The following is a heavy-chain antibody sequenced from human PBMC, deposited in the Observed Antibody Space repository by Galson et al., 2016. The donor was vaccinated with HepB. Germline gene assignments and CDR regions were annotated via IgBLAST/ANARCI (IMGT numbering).Heavy chain of an antibody. CDR2: IHHTGST. Sequence: SETLSLTCAVHGGSFSGYYWNWIRQSPGKGLEWIGEIHHTGSTNYNPSLKSRISISMDMSKTQFSLNLITVTAADTAVYCCARGRFLGVWGQGTTVTVSS. J-gene: IGHJ6*02. V-gene: IGHV4-34*01. CDR3: ARGRFLGV. CDR1: GGSFSGYY.